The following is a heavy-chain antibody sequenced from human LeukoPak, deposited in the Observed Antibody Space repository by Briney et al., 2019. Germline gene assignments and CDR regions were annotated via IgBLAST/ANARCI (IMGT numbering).Heavy chain of an antibody. CDR1: GFTLSSYP. CDR2: ISGSGGST. CDR3: AKPRGIVATIRLDAFDM. Sequence: LAGGSLRLSCAASGFTLSSYPMSWVRQAPGKGLEWVSAISGSGGSTYYADSVKGRFTISRDNSKNTLYLQMNSLRAEDTAVYYCAKPRGIVATIRLDAFDMWGQGTMVTVSS. V-gene: IGHV3-23*01. J-gene: IGHJ3*02. D-gene: IGHD5-12*01.